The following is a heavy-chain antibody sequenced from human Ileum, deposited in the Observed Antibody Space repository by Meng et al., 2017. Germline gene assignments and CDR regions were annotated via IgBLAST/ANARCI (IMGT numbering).Heavy chain of an antibody. CDR3: VGGFYFQY. J-gene: IGHJ1*01. D-gene: IGHD3-3*01. CDR2: IDAGGGT. V-gene: IGHV3-53*01. CDR1: GFTVSYQY. Sequence: EVQLAEAGGALVQPGGSLRLSCAASGFTVSYQYMNWVRQAPGKGLEWVSVIDAGGGTNYADSVKGRFTIYRDNSKNTLYLQMDSLRAEDTAVYYCVGGFYFQYWGQGTLVTVSS.